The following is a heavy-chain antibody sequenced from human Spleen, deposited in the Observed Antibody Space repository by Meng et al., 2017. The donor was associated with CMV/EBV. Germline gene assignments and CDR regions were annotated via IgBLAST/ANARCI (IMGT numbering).Heavy chain of an antibody. J-gene: IGHJ4*02. CDR1: GGSVSSGSYY. CDR3: ARGQGTYYYDSTSYRPDNFHFDF. Sequence: SETLSLTCAVSGGSVSSGSYYWSWIRQPPGKGLEWIGYIYYSGSTNYSPSLKTRVTISLDTSKNQFSLKLSSVTAADTAVYYCARGQGTYYYDSTSYRPDNFHFDFWGQGRLVTVSS. CDR2: IYYSGST. D-gene: IGHD3-22*01. V-gene: IGHV4-61*01.